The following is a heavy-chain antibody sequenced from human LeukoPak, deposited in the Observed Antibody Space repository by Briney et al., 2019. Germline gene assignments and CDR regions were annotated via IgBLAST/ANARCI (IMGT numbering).Heavy chain of an antibody. D-gene: IGHD1-26*01. V-gene: IGHV3-74*01. Sequence: GGSLRLSCAASGFAFGSHWMHCVRQAPGKGLLWVARIESDASNTRYADSVEGRFTISRDNANKALYLQMNSPRAEDTAVYYCTRDGSGSRIPFDYWGQGTLVTVSS. CDR3: TRDGSGSRIPFDY. CDR1: GFAFGSHW. CDR2: IESDASNT. J-gene: IGHJ4*02.